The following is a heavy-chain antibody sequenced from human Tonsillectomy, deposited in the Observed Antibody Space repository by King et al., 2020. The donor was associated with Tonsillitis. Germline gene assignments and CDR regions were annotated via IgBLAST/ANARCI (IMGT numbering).Heavy chain of an antibody. J-gene: IGHJ4*02. Sequence: VQLVESGGGVVQPGGSLRLSCAASGFIFSSYGMHWVRQAPGKGLEGVALIRYDGSNKYYEESVKGRFTISTDNSKNTVYLQMNSLRAEDTAVYYCAKELYDWPDYWGQGTLVTVSS. CDR1: GFIFSSYG. V-gene: IGHV3-30*02. CDR2: IRYDGSNK. CDR3: AKELYDWPDY. D-gene: IGHD3-9*01.